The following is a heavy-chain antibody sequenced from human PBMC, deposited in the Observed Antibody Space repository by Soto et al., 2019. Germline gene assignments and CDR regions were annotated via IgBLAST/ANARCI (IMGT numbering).Heavy chain of an antibody. CDR3: ARIAVAGNIDY. CDR2: ISSSSSYI. V-gene: IGHV3-21*01. J-gene: IGHJ4*02. D-gene: IGHD6-19*01. CDR1: GFSFSSYS. Sequence: GGSLRLSCAASGFSFSSYSMNWVRQAPGKGLEWVSSISSSSSYIYYADSVKGRFTISRDNAKNSLYLQMNSLRAEDTAVYYCARIAVAGNIDYWGQGTLVTVSS.